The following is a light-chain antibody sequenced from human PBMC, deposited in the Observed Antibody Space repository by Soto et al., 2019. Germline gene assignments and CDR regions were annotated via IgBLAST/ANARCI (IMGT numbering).Light chain of an antibody. CDR3: QQSFNTPIT. CDR2: AAS. Sequence: DIQMTQSPSSLSASVGDRVTITCRASQSISTYLNWYQQKPGKAPNLLIYAASNLQSEVTSRFSGSGSGTDFTLTITSLQPEDFATYYCQQSFNTPITFGQGTRLEIQ. V-gene: IGKV1-39*01. CDR1: QSISTY. J-gene: IGKJ5*01.